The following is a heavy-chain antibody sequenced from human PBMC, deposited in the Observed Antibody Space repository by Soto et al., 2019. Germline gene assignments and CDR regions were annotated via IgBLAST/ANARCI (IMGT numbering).Heavy chain of an antibody. Sequence: QVQLQESGPGLVKPSETLSLTCTVSHGSISSYYWSWVRQPPGKGLEWIGYVFYTGTTNYNPSLNGPVTSSVDTSKNQFSMRVNPVTSADTAMDYCARSVGSAGCHDYWGQGTLVTVSS. CDR2: VFYTGTT. CDR1: HGSISSYY. J-gene: IGHJ4*02. CDR3: ARSVGSAGCHDY. V-gene: IGHV4-59*01. D-gene: IGHD1-26*01.